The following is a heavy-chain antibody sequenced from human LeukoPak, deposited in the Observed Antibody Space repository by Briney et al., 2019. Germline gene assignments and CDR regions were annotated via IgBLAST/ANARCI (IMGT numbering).Heavy chain of an antibody. V-gene: IGHV4-61*02. Sequence: PSETLSLTCTVSGDSISSGSYYWSWLRQPAGKGLEWIGRIYSSGSTNYNPSLKSRVTISRDTSKNQFFLKLNSVTAAGAAVYFCSRYDSSGRTFDFWGQGTLVTVSS. CDR3: SRYDSSGRTFDF. J-gene: IGHJ4*02. D-gene: IGHD3-22*01. CDR1: GDSISSGSYY. CDR2: IYSSGST.